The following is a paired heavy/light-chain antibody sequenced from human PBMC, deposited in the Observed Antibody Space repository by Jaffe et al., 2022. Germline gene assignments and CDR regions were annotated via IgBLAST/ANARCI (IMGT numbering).Heavy chain of an antibody. CDR1: GFTFSSYW. CDR2: IKQDGSEK. D-gene: IGHD3-10*01. J-gene: IGHJ4*02. V-gene: IGHV3-7*05. CDR3: ASPSSMVRGVIFDY. Sequence: EVQLVESGGGLVQPGGSLRLSCAASGFTFSSYWMSWVRQAPGKGLEWVANIKQDGSEKNYVDSVKGRFTISRDNAKNSLYLQMNSLRAEDTAVYYCASPSSMVRGVIFDYWGQGTLVTVSS.
Light chain of an antibody. CDR2: DAS. CDR1: QGISSA. CDR3: QQFDSYPIT. J-gene: IGKJ3*01. V-gene: IGKV1-13*02. Sequence: AIQLTQSPSSLSASVGDRVTITCRASQGISSALAWYQQKPGKVPKLLIYDASSLESGVPSRFSGSGSGTDFTLTISSLQPEDFATYYCQQFDSYPITFGPGTKVDI.